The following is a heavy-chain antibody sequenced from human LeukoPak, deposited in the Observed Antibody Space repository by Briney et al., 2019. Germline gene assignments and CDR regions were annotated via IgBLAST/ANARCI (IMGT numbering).Heavy chain of an antibody. CDR1: GGSISSGSYY. V-gene: IGHV4-61*02. D-gene: IGHD4-17*01. Sequence: SQTLSLTCTVSGGSISSGSYYWSWIRQPAGKGLEWIGRIYTSGSTNYNPSLKSRVTISVDTSKNQFSLKLSSVTAADTAVYYCARDPYGDYADDAFDIWGQGTMVTVSS. CDR3: ARDPYGDYADDAFDI. J-gene: IGHJ3*02. CDR2: IYTSGST.